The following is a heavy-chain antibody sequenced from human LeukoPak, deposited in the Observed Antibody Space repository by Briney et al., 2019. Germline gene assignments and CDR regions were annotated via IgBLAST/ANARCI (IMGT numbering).Heavy chain of an antibody. CDR3: ARCVGADCGWFDP. V-gene: IGHV1-8*03. CDR1: GYTFTNND. CDR2: MNPNTGHS. D-gene: IGHD2-21*02. Sequence: ASVKVSCKASGYTFTNNDINWMRQASGQGFEWVGWMNPNTGHSGYAQKFQGRITITRNNSIHTLYMELSSLRSEDTAVYYCARCVGADCGWFDPWGQGTLVTVSS. J-gene: IGHJ5*02.